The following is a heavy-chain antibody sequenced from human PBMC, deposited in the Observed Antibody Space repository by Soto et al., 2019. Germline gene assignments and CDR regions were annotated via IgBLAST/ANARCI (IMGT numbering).Heavy chain of an antibody. CDR1: GFTFSSYD. V-gene: IGHV3-30*03. D-gene: IGHD3-22*01. Sequence: QVHLVESGGGVVQPGRSLRLSCAASGFTFSSYDMHWVRQAPGKGLEWVAVISYDGRKKYYVDSVEGRFTISRDNSKNTLYLQMNSLRAEDTAVYYCARDSYYYDSSGHYYYFDYWGQGTLVTVSS. CDR3: ARDSYYYDSSGHYYYFDY. J-gene: IGHJ4*02. CDR2: ISYDGRKK.